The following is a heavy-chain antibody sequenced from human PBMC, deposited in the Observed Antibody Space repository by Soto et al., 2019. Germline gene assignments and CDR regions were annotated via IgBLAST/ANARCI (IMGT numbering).Heavy chain of an antibody. D-gene: IGHD2-2*01. CDR2: IYPGDSDT. J-gene: IGHJ6*02. Sequence: PGASLKISCKGSGYSFTSYWIGWVRQMPGKGLEWMGIIYPGDSDTRYSPSFQGQVTISADKSISTAYLQWSSLKASDTAMYYCARHCSSTSCPLGMDVWGQGTTVTVSS. CDR3: ARHCSSTSCPLGMDV. V-gene: IGHV5-51*01. CDR1: GYSFTSYW.